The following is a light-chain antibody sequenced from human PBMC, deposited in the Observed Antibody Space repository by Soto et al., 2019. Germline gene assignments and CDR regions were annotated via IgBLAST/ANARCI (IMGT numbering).Light chain of an antibody. V-gene: IGKV1-27*01. CDR2: EAS. Sequence: RMTQSPSSLSASTGDRVTIICRASQGIRHYLAWYQQKPGKVPKLLIYEASNLQSGVPSRFRGGGSGTEFNLTISSLQTEDVATYYCQNFDSAPQTFGQGTKVDIK. CDR3: QNFDSAPQT. J-gene: IGKJ1*01. CDR1: QGIRHY.